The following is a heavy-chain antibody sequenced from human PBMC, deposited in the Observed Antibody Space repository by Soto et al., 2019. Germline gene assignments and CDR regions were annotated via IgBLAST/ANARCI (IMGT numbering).Heavy chain of an antibody. V-gene: IGHV3-53*04. Sequence: EVQLVESGGGLVQPGGSLRLSCAASGFTVSSNYMSWVRQAPGKGLEWVSVIYSGGSTYYADSVKGRFTISRHNSKNTLYLQMNSLRAEDTAVYYCSSSWYDTVADAFDIWGQGTMVTVSS. D-gene: IGHD6-13*01. CDR3: SSSWYDTVADAFDI. CDR1: GFTVSSNY. J-gene: IGHJ3*02. CDR2: IYSGGST.